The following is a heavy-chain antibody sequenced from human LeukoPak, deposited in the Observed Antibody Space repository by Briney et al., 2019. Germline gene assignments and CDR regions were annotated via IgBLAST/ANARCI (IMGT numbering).Heavy chain of an antibody. CDR2: MNPKSGDT. CDR1: GYSFTNYD. J-gene: IGHJ5*02. Sequence: ASVKVSCKASGYSFTNYDINWVRQATGQGLEWMGWMNPKSGDTGYSQKFQGRVFITTDTSINTAYMELSSLRSDDTAVYYCARDGRGSRSSWFDPWGQGTLVIVSS. V-gene: IGHV1-8*03. D-gene: IGHD3-10*01. CDR3: ARDGRGSRSSWFDP.